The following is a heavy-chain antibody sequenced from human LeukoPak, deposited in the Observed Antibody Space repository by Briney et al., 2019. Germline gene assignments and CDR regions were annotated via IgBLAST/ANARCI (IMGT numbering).Heavy chain of an antibody. D-gene: IGHD6-19*01. Sequence: SVKVSCKASGGTFSSYAISWVRQAPGQGLEWMGGIIPIFGTANYAQKFQGRVTITADESTSTAYMELSSLRSEDTAVYYCAAWLADEPNYYFDYWGQGTLVTVSS. CDR2: IIPIFGTA. CDR1: GGTFSSYA. V-gene: IGHV1-69*01. J-gene: IGHJ4*02. CDR3: AAWLADEPNYYFDY.